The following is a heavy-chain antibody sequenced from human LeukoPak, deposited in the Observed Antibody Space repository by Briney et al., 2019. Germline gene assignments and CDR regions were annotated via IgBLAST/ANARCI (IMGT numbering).Heavy chain of an antibody. D-gene: IGHD6-13*01. V-gene: IGHV3-66*01. CDR2: IYSGGST. Sequence: GGSLRLSCAVSGFTVSSNYMSWVRQAPGKGLEWVSIIYSGGSTYYADSVKGRFTISRDNSKNTVYVQMNSLRAEDTAVYYCARVGYTGTWYSSPPFDYWGQGTLVTVSS. CDR1: GFTVSSNY. CDR3: ARVGYTGTWYSSPPFDY. J-gene: IGHJ4*02.